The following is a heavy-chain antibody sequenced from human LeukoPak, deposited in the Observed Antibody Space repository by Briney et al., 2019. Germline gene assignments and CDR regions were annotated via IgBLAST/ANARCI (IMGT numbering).Heavy chain of an antibody. D-gene: IGHD2-15*01. CDR3: ARVALQGYCSGGSCYYQSRYYYMDV. J-gene: IGHJ6*03. CDR2: INYSGST. V-gene: IGHV4-59*01. CDR1: GFTISSYY. Sequence: SETLSLTCTVSGFTISSYYWSWIRQPPGKGLEWIGYINYSGSTNYNPSLKSRVTISVDTSKNQFSLKLSSVTAADTAVYYCARVALQGYCSGGSCYYQSRYYYMDVWGKGTTVTISS.